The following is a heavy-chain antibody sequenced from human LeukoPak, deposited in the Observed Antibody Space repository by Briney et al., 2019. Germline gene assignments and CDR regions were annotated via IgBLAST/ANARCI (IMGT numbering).Heavy chain of an antibody. J-gene: IGHJ4*02. Sequence: PSETLSLTCTVSGGSISNYYWSWIRQSPGKGPEWIAYIFYNGNANYNPSLKSRDTISVDTSKNQFSLKLSSVTAADTAVYYCARSGRIGASDSWGQGSLVTVSS. V-gene: IGHV4-59*01. CDR2: IFYNGNA. CDR3: ARSGRIGASDS. CDR1: GGSISNYY. D-gene: IGHD1-14*01.